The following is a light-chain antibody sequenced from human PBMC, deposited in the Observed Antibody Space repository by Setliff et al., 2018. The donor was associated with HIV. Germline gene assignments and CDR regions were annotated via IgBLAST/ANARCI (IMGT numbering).Light chain of an antibody. J-gene: IGKJ1*01. CDR3: MQSLRFRT. Sequence: PPSLSVTPGQSASISCKSNQSLLHSDGKTNLYWYLQKPGQSPQLLIYEVSNRFSGVPERFSGSGSGTNFTLRISRVEAEDVGFYYCMQSLRFRTFGQGTKVDNK. V-gene: IGKV2-29*02. CDR2: EVS. CDR1: QSLLHSDGKTN.